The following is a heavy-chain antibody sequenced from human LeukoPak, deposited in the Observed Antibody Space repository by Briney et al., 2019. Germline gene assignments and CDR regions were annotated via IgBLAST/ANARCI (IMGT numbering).Heavy chain of an antibody. D-gene: IGHD3-22*01. V-gene: IGHV4-30-2*01. CDR1: GGSITSGGYC. Sequence: LQTLSLTCTVSGGSITSGGYCWSWIRQPPGKGLEWVGYIYHSGSTYYNPSLKNRVTISVDRSKNQFSLKLSSVTAADTAVYYCARDLYDSSGYAFDIWGQGTMVTVSS. J-gene: IGHJ3*02. CDR3: ARDLYDSSGYAFDI. CDR2: IYHSGST.